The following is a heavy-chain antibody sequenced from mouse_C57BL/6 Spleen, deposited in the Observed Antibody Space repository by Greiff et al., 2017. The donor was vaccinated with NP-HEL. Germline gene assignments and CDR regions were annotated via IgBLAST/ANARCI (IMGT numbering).Heavy chain of an antibody. CDR1: GYTFTDYN. Sequence: EVKLVESGPELVKPGASVKIPCKASGYTFTDYNMDWVKQSHGKSLEWIGDINPNNGGTIYNQKFKGKATLTVDKSSSTAYMELRSLTSEDTAVYYCARSRQLRPFAYWGQGTLVTVSA. V-gene: IGHV1-18*01. D-gene: IGHD3-2*02. CDR3: ARSRQLRPFAY. CDR2: INPNNGGT. J-gene: IGHJ3*01.